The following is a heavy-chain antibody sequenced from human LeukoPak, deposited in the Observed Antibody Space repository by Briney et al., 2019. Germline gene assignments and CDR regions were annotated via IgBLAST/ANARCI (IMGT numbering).Heavy chain of an antibody. D-gene: IGHD5-12*01. CDR2: ISSSSRFI. J-gene: IGHJ4*01. V-gene: IGHV3-21*01. Sequence: GGSLRLSCAASGISFSNYSMNWVRQAPGKGLEWVSLISSSSRFIYYGDSVKGRFTISRDNAKKSLYLQMNSLRAEDTAVYYCARDAPVATILLFDYWGQGTLVTVSS. CDR3: ARDAPVATILLFDY. CDR1: GISFSNYS.